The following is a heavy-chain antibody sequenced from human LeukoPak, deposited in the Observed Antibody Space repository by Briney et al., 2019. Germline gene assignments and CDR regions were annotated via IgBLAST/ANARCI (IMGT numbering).Heavy chain of an antibody. CDR2: ISGSGGST. J-gene: IGHJ5*02. CDR3: ASAEYSSGWSNWFDP. V-gene: IGHV3-23*01. CDR1: GFTFSSYA. D-gene: IGHD6-19*01. Sequence: GGSLRLSCAASGFTFSSYAMSWVRQAPGKGLEWVSAISGSGGSTYYADSVKGRFTISRDNSKNTLYLQMNSLRAEDTAVYYCASAEYSSGWSNWFDPWGQGTLVTVSS.